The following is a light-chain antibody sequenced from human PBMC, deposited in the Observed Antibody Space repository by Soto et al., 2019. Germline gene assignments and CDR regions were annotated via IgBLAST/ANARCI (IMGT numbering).Light chain of an antibody. J-gene: IGKJ4*01. V-gene: IGKV3-20*01. CDR3: QQFSSYPLT. CDR1: QTVRNNY. Sequence: EFVLTQSPGTLSLSPGERATLSCRASQTVRNNYLAWYQQKPGQAPRLLIYDASSRATGIPDRFIGGGSGTDFTPTISRLEPEDFAVYYCQQFSSYPLTFGGGTKVDIK. CDR2: DAS.